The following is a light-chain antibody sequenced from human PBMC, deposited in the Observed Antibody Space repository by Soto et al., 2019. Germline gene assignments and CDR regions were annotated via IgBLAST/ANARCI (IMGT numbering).Light chain of an antibody. CDR2: AAS. CDR1: QSVSSN. J-gene: IGKJ4*02. V-gene: IGKV3-15*01. CDR3: LQDYKCSRT. Sequence: IGMTQSPATLSVSPGDRATLSCRASQSVSSNLAWYQQKPGKAPRLLIFAASTMDSGVPARFSGSGSGTDFTLTISSLQSEDFAIYYCLQDYKCSRTFGGGTKVEIK.